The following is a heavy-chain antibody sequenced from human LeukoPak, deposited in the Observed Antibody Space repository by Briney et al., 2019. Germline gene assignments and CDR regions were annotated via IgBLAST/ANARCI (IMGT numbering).Heavy chain of an antibody. V-gene: IGHV4-39*01. CDR2: IYYIGNT. D-gene: IGHD3-10*01. Sequence: PSETLSLTCTVSGVSISSSSYYWGWIRQPPGKGLDWLGNIYYIGNTYYNPSLKSQVTISADTSKNQFSLKVTSVTAADTAVYYCARAGPMFDSGSYSKSLGYWGQGFLVTVSS. J-gene: IGHJ4*02. CDR3: ARAGPMFDSGSYSKSLGY. CDR1: GVSISSSSYY.